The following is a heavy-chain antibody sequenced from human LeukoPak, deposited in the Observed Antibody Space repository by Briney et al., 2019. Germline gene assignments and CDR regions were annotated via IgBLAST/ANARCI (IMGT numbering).Heavy chain of an antibody. Sequence: ASVKVSCKASGYTFTSYDINWVRQATGQGLEWMGWMNPNSGNTGYAQKFQGRVTMTRDTSISTAYMELSRLRSDDTAVYYCARELWDIVVVVALPRFDPWGQGTLVTVSS. CDR3: ARELWDIVVVVALPRFDP. V-gene: IGHV1-8*01. J-gene: IGHJ5*02. CDR1: GYTFTSYD. D-gene: IGHD2-15*01. CDR2: MNPNSGNT.